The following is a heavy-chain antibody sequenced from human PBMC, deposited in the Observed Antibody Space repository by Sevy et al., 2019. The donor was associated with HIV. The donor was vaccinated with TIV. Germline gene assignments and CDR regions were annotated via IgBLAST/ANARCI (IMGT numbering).Heavy chain of an antibody. D-gene: IGHD6-19*01. CDR2: IKLDGSQK. Sequence: GGSLRLSCTVSEFTFSSYWTSWVRQAPGKGLEWVANIKLDGSQKYYVDSVKGRFTISRDNAKNSLFLQMNSLRAEDTAVYYCAREATIAVAGSNYYYYGMDVWGQGTTVTVSS. V-gene: IGHV3-7*01. CDR1: EFTFSSYW. CDR3: AREATIAVAGSNYYYYGMDV. J-gene: IGHJ6*02.